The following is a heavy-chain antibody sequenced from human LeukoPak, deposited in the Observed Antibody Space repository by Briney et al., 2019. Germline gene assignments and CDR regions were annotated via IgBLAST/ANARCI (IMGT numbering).Heavy chain of an antibody. J-gene: IGHJ4*02. D-gene: IGHD2-2*02. CDR2: ISGSGGST. V-gene: IGHV3-23*01. CDR1: GFTFSSYA. Sequence: GGSLRLSCAASGFTFSSYAMSWVRQAPGKGLEWVSAISGSGGSTYYADSVKGRFTISRDNSKNTLYLQMNSLRAEDTAVYYCANHDCSSTSCYRFDYWGQGTLVTVSS. CDR3: ANHDCSSTSCYRFDY.